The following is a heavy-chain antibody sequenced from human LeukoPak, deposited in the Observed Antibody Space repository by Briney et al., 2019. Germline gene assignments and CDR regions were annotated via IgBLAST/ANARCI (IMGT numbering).Heavy chain of an antibody. CDR2: ISYDGSNK. CDR1: GFTFSNYG. D-gene: IGHD5-24*01. J-gene: IGHJ4*02. Sequence: GGSLRLSCAASGFTFSNYGMHWVRQAPGKGLEWVAVISYDGSNKYYADSVKGRFIISRDNSKNTLYLQMNSLRAEDTAVYYCAKAGMATYFEREDYWGQGTLVTVSS. V-gene: IGHV3-30*18. CDR3: AKAGMATYFEREDY.